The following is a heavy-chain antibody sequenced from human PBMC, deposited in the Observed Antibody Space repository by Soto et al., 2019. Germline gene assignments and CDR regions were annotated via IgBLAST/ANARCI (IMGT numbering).Heavy chain of an antibody. Sequence: GASVKVSCKASGYTFTSYDINWVRQATGQGLEWMGWMNPNSGNTGYAQKFQGRVTMTRNTSISTAYMELSSLRSEDTAVYYCARVWMAPLSLYGDYSFDYWGQGTLVTVSS. CDR1: GYTFTSYD. V-gene: IGHV1-8*01. J-gene: IGHJ4*02. CDR2: MNPNSGNT. CDR3: ARVWMAPLSLYGDYSFDY. D-gene: IGHD4-17*01.